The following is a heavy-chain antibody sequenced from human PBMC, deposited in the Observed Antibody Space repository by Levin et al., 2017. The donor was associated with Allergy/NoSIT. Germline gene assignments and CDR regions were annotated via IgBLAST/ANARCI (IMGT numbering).Heavy chain of an antibody. CDR3: VKTKNPTPVIADY. D-gene: IGHD3-10*01. CDR2: ISSNGGST. CDR1: GFTFSSYA. Sequence: GESLKISCSASGFTFSSYAMHWVRQAPGKGLEYVSAISSNGGSTYYADSVKGRFTISRDNSKNTLYLQMSSLRAEDTAVYYCVKTKNPTPVIADYWGQGTLVTVSS. V-gene: IGHV3-64D*06. J-gene: IGHJ4*02.